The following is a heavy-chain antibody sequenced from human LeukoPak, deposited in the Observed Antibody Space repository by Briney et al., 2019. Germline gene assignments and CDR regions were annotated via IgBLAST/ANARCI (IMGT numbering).Heavy chain of an antibody. J-gene: IGHJ4*02. CDR1: GYTFTGYY. CDR2: IIPIFGTA. CDR3: AREFRSGKSLRTGLRGYYFDY. D-gene: IGHD3/OR15-3a*01. Sequence: GASVKVSCKASGYTFTGYYMHWVRQAPGQGLEWMGGIIPIFGTANYAQKFQGRVTITADESTSTAYMELSSLRSEDTAVYYCAREFRSGKSLRTGLRGYYFDYWGQGTLVTVSS. V-gene: IGHV1-69*13.